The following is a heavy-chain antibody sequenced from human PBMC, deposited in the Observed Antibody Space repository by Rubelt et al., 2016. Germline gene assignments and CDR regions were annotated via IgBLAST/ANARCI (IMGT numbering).Heavy chain of an antibody. Sequence: QVQLQQWGAGLLKPSETLSLTCAVYGGSFSGYYWSWIRQPPGKGLEWIGEINHSGSTNYNPSLKSRATISVDKSKNQVSLKMTCVTAADTAVYYCVRQKGGLMDYWGQGTLVTVSS. D-gene: IGHD3-16*01. CDR1: GGSFSGYY. J-gene: IGHJ4*02. CDR2: INHSGST. CDR3: VRQKGGLMDY. V-gene: IGHV4-34*01.